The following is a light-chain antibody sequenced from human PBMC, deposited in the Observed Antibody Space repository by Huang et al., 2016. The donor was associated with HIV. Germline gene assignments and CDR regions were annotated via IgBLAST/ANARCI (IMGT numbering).Light chain of an antibody. Sequence: DVVMPQSPLSLPVILRQSAAISCRPSHGLVYGDGDTHLNGFHQRPGQTPRRLIYKVSRRDCGVPDRFSGSGSGTDFTLKISRVEAEDVGVYYCVQGTHWPPTFGEGTKVEIK. CDR1: HGLVYGDGDTH. V-gene: IGKV2-30*01. J-gene: IGKJ4*01. CDR2: KVS. CDR3: VQGTHWPPT.